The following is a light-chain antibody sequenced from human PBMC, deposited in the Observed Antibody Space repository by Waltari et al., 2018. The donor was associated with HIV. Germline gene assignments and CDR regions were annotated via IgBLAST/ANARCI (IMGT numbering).Light chain of an antibody. Sequence: SYELTQPPSVSVSPGQTARITCSGDALPKKFAYWYQQKSGQAPILVIYDDTKRPSGIPERFSGSTSGTMATLTISGAQVEDEADYYCYSRDTSGIHFVFGTGTKVTVL. J-gene: IGLJ1*01. V-gene: IGLV3-10*01. CDR2: DDT. CDR1: ALPKKF. CDR3: YSRDTSGIHFV.